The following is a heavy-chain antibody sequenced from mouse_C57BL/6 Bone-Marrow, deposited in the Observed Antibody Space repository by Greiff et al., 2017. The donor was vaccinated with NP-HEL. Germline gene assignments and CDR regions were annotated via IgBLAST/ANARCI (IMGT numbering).Heavy chain of an antibody. V-gene: IGHV1-53*01. CDR1: GYTFTSYW. CDR2: INPSNGGT. CDR3: ARENYYGRRWYFDV. D-gene: IGHD1-1*01. Sequence: QVQLQQPGTELVKPGASVKLSCKASGYTFTSYWMHWVKQRPGQGLEWIGNINPSNGGTNYNEKFKSKATLTVDKSSSTAYMQLSSLTSEDSAVYYCARENYYGRRWYFDVWGTGTTVTVSS. J-gene: IGHJ1*03.